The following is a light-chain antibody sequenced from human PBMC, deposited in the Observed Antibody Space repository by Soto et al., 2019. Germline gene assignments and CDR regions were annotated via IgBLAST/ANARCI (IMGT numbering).Light chain of an antibody. CDR3: SSYTSTSRLEV. V-gene: IGLV2-14*01. CDR2: DVS. Sequence: QSVLTQPASVSGSPGQSITISCNGTSSDIGDYNYVSWYQHHPGKAPKLMIYDVSNRPSCISNRFFGSKSGNTASPTIFGLHAADEENYYCSSYTSTSRLEVFGGGTKLTVL. CDR1: SSDIGDYNY. J-gene: IGLJ3*02.